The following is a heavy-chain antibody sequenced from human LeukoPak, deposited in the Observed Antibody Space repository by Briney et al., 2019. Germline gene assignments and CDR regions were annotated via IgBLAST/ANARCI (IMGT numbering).Heavy chain of an antibody. Sequence: PGGSLRLSCEASGFSFVSYSMNWVRQAPGRGLEWVSSISSSSDYIYYVDSVKGRFTISRDNAKNSLYLQMNSLRAEDTAVYYCAREDHRDSGSPVDYWGQGTLVTVSS. D-gene: IGHD6-6*01. CDR1: GFSFVSYS. V-gene: IGHV3-21*01. CDR3: AREDHRDSGSPVDY. J-gene: IGHJ4*02. CDR2: ISSSSDYI.